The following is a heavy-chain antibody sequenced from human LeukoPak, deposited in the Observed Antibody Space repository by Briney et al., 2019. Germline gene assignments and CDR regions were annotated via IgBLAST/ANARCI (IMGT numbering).Heavy chain of an antibody. V-gene: IGHV3-21*01. J-gene: IGHJ4*02. Sequence: GGSLRLSCAASGFTFSSYSMNWVRQAPGKGLEWVSSISSSSSYIYYADLVKGRFTISGDNAKNSLYLQMNSLRAEDTAVYYCAGGGVPAASRYWGQGTLVTVSS. D-gene: IGHD2-2*01. CDR3: AGGGVPAASRY. CDR2: ISSSSSYI. CDR1: GFTFSSYS.